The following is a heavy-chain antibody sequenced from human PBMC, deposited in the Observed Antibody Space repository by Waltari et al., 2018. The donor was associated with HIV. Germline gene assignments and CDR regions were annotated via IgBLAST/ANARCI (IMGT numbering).Heavy chain of an antibody. CDR1: GITFFNQE. Sequence: EVQLVESGVGFGQPGGSLVRTVAAAGITFFNQETTWLRQAPEKGLWWVAYSCSRGSRKYYAESMRRRFTLSKVTAKTSVYLELNSLRADYTALYYCARLRIDTIMGAAFDYWGQGTLVTVSS. CDR2: SCSRGSRK. J-gene: IGHJ4*02. CDR3: ARLRIDTIMGAAFDY. V-gene: IGHV3-48*03. D-gene: IGHD2-15*01.